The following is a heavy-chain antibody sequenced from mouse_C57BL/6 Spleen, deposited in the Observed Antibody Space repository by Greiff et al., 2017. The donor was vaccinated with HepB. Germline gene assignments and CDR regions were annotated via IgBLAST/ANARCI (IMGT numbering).Heavy chain of an antibody. D-gene: IGHD2-2*01. Sequence: EVQLQQSGAELVRPGASVKLSCTASGFNIKDDYMHWVKQRPEQGLEWIGWIDPENGDTEYASKFQGKATITADTSSNTAYLQLSSLTSEDTAVYYCTTSGYDVDYWGQGTTLTVSS. CDR3: TTSGYDVDY. CDR2: IDPENGDT. CDR1: GFNIKDDY. J-gene: IGHJ2*01. V-gene: IGHV14-4*01.